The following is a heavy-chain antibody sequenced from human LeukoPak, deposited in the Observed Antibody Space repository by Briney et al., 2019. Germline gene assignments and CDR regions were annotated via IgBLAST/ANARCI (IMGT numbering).Heavy chain of an antibody. V-gene: IGHV5-51*01. D-gene: IGHD3-22*01. J-gene: IGHJ5*02. CDR1: GYSFTSYW. CDR3: ARSPPGDSSGYYHNWFDP. Sequence: GESLQISCKGSGYSFTSYWIGWVRQMPGKGLEWMGIIYPGDSDTRYSPSFQGQVTISADKSISTAYLQWSSLKASDTAMYYCARSPPGDSSGYYHNWFDPWGQGTLVTVSS. CDR2: IYPGDSDT.